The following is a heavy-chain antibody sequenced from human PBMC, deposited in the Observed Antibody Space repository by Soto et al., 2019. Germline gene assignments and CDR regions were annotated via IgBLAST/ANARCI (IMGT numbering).Heavy chain of an antibody. CDR1: GFTFSSYG. D-gene: IGHD1-26*01. Sequence: PGGSLRLSCEAYGFTFSSYGMHWVRQAPGKGLEWAEVISYDGSKKYYADSVKGRFTISRDNSKNTLYLQMNSLRAEDRAVYYCANVEGGAYPGFDLWGQGTLVTVSS. J-gene: IGHJ4*02. CDR2: ISYDGSKK. CDR3: ANVEGGAYPGFDL. V-gene: IGHV3-30*18.